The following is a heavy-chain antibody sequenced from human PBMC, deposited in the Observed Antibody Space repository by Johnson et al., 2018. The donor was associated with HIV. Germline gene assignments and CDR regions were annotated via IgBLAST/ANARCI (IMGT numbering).Heavy chain of an antibody. CDR2: IYSGGST. CDR3: ARGITMIPDAFDI. CDR1: GFTFSDYG. Sequence: QVQLVESGGGVVQPGRSLRLSCAASGFTFSDYGMHWVRQAPGKGLVWVAVIYSGGSTYYADSVKGRFTISRDNSKNTLYLQMNSLRAEDTAVYYCARGITMIPDAFDIWGQGTMVTFSS. J-gene: IGHJ3*02. V-gene: IGHV3-NL1*01. D-gene: IGHD3-22*01.